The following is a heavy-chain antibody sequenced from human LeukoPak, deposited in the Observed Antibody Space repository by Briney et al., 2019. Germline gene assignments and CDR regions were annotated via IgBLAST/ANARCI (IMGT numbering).Heavy chain of an antibody. CDR2: IYTSGST. CDR1: GGSISSYY. V-gene: IGHV4-4*07. Sequence: SETLSLTCTVSGGSISSYYWSWIRQPAGKGLEWIGRIYTSGSTNYNPSLKSRVTMSVDTSKNQFSLKLSSVTAADTDVYYCARAEVVVVPERYFDLWGRGTLVTVSS. D-gene: IGHD3-22*01. CDR3: ARAEVVVVPERYFDL. J-gene: IGHJ2*01.